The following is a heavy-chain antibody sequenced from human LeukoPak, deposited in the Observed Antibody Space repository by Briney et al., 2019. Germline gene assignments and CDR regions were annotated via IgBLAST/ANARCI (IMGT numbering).Heavy chain of an antibody. CDR2: IYYRGGT. D-gene: IGHD6-19*01. CDR1: GGSINSGGYY. CDR3: ARETMLAGFASGLGFNY. Sequence: SETLSLTCTVSGGSINSGGYYWSWIRQHPGKGLEWIGYIYYRGGTHYNPSLRSRVSMSLDTSRNQFSLNLTSVTAADTATYYCARETMLAGFASGLGFNYWGQGLLVIVSS. J-gene: IGHJ4*02. V-gene: IGHV4-31*03.